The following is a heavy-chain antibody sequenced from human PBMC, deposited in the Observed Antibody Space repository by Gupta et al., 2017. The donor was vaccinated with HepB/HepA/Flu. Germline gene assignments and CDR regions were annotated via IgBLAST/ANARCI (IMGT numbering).Heavy chain of an antibody. D-gene: IGHD1-26*01. J-gene: IGHJ6*03. Sequence: EVQLVESGGGLIQPGGSLRLSCAASGFAVSSNHMSWARRARGKGLEWVSVIYSVRSTYYADSVKGRFTISRDNSKNTLDLQMNSLRAEDTAVYYCARALGWEPKYYYYMDVWGKGTTVTVSS. CDR1: GFAVSSNH. V-gene: IGHV3-53*01. CDR3: ARALGWEPKYYYYMDV. CDR2: IYSVRST.